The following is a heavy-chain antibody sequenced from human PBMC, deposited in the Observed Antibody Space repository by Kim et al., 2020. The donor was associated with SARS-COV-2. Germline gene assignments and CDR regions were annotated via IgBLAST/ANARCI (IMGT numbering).Heavy chain of an antibody. V-gene: IGHV4-4*07. Sequence: TYNPSPKSRITMAVDTSQNQLSLKLSSVTAADTAVYYCAVSRYSGYPFDYWGQGTLVTVSS. J-gene: IGHJ4*02. CDR3: AVSRYSGYPFDY. D-gene: IGHD5-12*01.